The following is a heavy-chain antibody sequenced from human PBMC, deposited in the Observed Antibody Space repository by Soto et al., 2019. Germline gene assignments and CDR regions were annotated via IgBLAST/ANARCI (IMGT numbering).Heavy chain of an antibody. CDR2: IYRGDSDS. CDR3: ARRGYGSGSFLYYFDH. Sequence: PGESLKISCKGSGYSFTSYWIGWVRQMPGKGLEWMGSIYRGDSDSRYSPSFQGQVTISADKSISTAYLQWSSLKASDTAMYYCARRGYGSGSFLYYFDHWGQGTLVTVSS. D-gene: IGHD3-10*01. V-gene: IGHV5-51*01. J-gene: IGHJ4*02. CDR1: GYSFTSYW.